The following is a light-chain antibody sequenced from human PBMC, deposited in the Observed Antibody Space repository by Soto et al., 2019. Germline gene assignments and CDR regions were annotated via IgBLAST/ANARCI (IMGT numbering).Light chain of an antibody. CDR3: AAWDDSLKAYV. V-gene: IGLV1-44*01. CDR2: TDN. CDR1: SSNIGTNT. Sequence: QSVLTQPPSASATPGQGATTPCSGISSNIGTNTVTWYQQLPGTAPKLLIYTDNFRSSGVPERFSGSKSGTSASLAISGLQSDDEADYYCAAWDDSLKAYVFGTGTKVTVL. J-gene: IGLJ1*01.